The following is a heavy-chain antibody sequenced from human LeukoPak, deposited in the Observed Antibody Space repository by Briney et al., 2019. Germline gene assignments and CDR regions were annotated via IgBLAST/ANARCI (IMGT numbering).Heavy chain of an antibody. V-gene: IGHV4-59*08. CDR3: ATGSSGWLDAFDI. J-gene: IGHJ3*02. Sequence: SETLSLTCTVSGGSISSYYWSWIRQPPGKGLEWIGYIYYSGSTNYNPSLKSRVTISVDTSKNQFSLKLSSVTAADTAVHYCATGSSGWLDAFDIWGQGTMVTVSS. CDR2: IYYSGST. CDR1: GGSISSYY. D-gene: IGHD6-19*01.